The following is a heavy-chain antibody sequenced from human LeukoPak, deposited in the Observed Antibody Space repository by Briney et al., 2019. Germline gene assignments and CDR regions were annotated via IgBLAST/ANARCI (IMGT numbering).Heavy chain of an antibody. V-gene: IGHV1-18*01. CDR1: GYTFTSYG. CDR2: ISAYNGNT. CDR3: ASHGSPRGYSAYYLDY. J-gene: IGHJ4*02. Sequence: ASVKVSCKASGYTFTSYGISWVRQAPGQGLEWMGCISAYNGNTNYAQKLQGRVTMTTDTSTSTAYMELRSLRSDDTAVYYCASHGSPRGYSAYYLDYWGQGTLVTVSS. D-gene: IGHD5-12*01.